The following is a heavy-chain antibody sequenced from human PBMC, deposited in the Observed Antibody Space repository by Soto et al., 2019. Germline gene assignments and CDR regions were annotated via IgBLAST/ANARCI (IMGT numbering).Heavy chain of an antibody. Sequence: QVQLQESGPGLVEPSQTLSLTCNVSGDSISSGGYHWSWIRQHPGKGLEWIVYIYYSGDTYYNPSLKSRVAISVHTSKKQFSLNLSSATAADTAVYYCARLAYSSRGGQFFDYWGQGDLVTVSS. CDR1: GDSISSGGYH. CDR3: ARLAYSSRGGQFFDY. D-gene: IGHD6-13*01. J-gene: IGHJ4*02. CDR2: IYYSGDT. V-gene: IGHV4-31*03.